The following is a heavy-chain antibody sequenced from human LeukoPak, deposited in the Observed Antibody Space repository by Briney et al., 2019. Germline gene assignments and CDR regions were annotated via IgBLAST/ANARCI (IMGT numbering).Heavy chain of an antibody. CDR3: ARFGTY. D-gene: IGHD3-10*01. Sequence: SETLSLTCAVYGGSFSGYFWSWIRQPPGKGLEWIGEINRSGSTTYNPSLKSRVTISVDTSKNQFSLKLNSMTAADTAVYYCARFGTYWGQGILVTVSS. V-gene: IGHV4-34*01. CDR1: GGSFSGYF. CDR2: INRSGST. J-gene: IGHJ4*02.